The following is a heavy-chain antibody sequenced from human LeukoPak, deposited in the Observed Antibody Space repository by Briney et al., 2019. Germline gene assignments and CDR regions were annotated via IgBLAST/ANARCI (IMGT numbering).Heavy chain of an antibody. J-gene: IGHJ4*02. D-gene: IGHD2-15*01. CDR2: ISGSGGST. CDR3: ARSRQDIVVVVAAWNYFDY. CDR1: GFTFSTHS. Sequence: GGSLRLSCAASGFTFSTHSMSWVRQAPGKGLEWVSAISGSGGSTYYADPVKGRFTISRDNSKNTLYLQMNSLRAEDTAVYYCARSRQDIVVVVAAWNYFDYWGQGTLVTVSS. V-gene: IGHV3-23*01.